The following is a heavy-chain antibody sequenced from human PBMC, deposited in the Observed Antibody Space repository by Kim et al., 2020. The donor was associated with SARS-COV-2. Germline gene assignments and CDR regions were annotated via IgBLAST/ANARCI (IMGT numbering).Heavy chain of an antibody. J-gene: IGHJ5*02. Sequence: YSPATQSRVTISVDASKNQVSLELSSVAAADTAVYYCARRSAGAGWFDPWGQGTLVTVSS. V-gene: IGHV4-59*08. D-gene: IGHD3-10*01. CDR3: ARRSAGAGWFDP.